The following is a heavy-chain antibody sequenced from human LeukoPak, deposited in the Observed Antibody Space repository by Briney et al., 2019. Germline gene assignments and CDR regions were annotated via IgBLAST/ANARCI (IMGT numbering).Heavy chain of an antibody. CDR3: ARDRVDSSWYDAFDI. D-gene: IGHD6-13*01. CDR2: IYTSGST. CDR1: GYSIKSGYY. Sequence: SETLSLTCSVSGYSIKSGYYWGWIRQSPGKGLEWIGRIYTSGSTNYNPSLKSRVTMSIDTSKNQFSLKLSSVTAADTAVYYCARDRVDSSWYDAFDIWGQGTMVTVSS. J-gene: IGHJ3*02. V-gene: IGHV4-38-2*02.